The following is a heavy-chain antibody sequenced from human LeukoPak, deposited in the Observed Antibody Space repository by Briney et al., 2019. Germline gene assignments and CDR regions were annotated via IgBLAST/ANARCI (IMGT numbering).Heavy chain of an antibody. CDR2: ISTTSTYI. Sequence: GGSLRLSCAASEFTFSDYSMNWVRQAPGKGLEWVSSISTTSTYIYYADSLKGRFTISRDNAKNSLYLQMNSLRAEDTAVYYCARDHSNWGQGTLVTVSS. D-gene: IGHD2/OR15-2a*01. CDR3: ARDHSN. CDR1: EFTFSDYS. V-gene: IGHV3-21*06. J-gene: IGHJ4*02.